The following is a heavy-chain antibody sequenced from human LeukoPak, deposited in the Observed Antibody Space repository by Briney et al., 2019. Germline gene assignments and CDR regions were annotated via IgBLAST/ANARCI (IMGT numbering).Heavy chain of an antibody. J-gene: IGHJ1*01. D-gene: IGHD2-15*01. CDR1: GFTFSDYY. V-gene: IGHV3-11*06. CDR3: ASVECSGGSCYSKYFQH. Sequence: GGSLRLSCAASGFTFSDYYMSWIRQAPGKGLEWVSYISSSSSYTNYADSVKGRFTISRDNAKNSLYLQMNSLRAEDTAVYYCASVECSGGSCYSKYFQHWGQGTLVTVSS. CDR2: ISSSSSYT.